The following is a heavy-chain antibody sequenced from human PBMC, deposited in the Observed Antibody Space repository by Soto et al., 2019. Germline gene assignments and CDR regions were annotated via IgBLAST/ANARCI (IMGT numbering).Heavy chain of an antibody. CDR1: GGSISSGGYS. CDR3: ASAGGLGAVAADY. Sequence: QLQLQESGSGLVKPSQTLSLTCAVSGGSISSGGYSWGWIRQPPGKGLERIGYIYHSGSTYYNPSLKSGVTRSVGRSKHQFSLKLSSVTAADTAVYYCASAGGLGAVAADYWGRGTLVTVSS. J-gene: IGHJ4*02. CDR2: IYHSGST. D-gene: IGHD6-19*01. V-gene: IGHV4-30-2*01.